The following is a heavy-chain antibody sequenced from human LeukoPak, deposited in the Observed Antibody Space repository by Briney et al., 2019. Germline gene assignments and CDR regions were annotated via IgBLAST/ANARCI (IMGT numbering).Heavy chain of an antibody. D-gene: IGHD3-9*01. V-gene: IGHV3-48*02. CDR2: ISIRSRAI. J-gene: IGHJ4*02. Sequence: GGSLRLSCAVSGFTFRNYGMNWVRQAPGKGLEWVSYISIRSRAIYYADSVKGRYTISRDNAKNSLYLQMNSLRDEDTAVYYCASYYDILTGYYVFGYWGQGTLVTVSS. CDR3: ASYYDILTGYYVFGY. CDR1: GFTFRNYG.